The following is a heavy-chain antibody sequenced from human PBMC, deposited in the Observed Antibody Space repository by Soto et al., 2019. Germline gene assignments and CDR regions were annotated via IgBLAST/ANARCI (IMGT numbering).Heavy chain of an antibody. D-gene: IGHD3-3*01. Sequence: GGSLRLSCAASGFTFSTYSMNWVRQAPGKGLEWVSYISSSSSTIYYADSVKGRFTISGDNAKNSLYLQMNSLRAEDTAVYYCARGPRDFWSGYYNYWGQGTLVTVSS. CDR3: ARGPRDFWSGYYNY. CDR1: GFTFSTYS. V-gene: IGHV3-48*01. CDR2: ISSSSSTI. J-gene: IGHJ4*02.